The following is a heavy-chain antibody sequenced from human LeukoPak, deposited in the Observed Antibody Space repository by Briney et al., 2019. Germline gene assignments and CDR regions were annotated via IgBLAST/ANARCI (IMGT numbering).Heavy chain of an antibody. Sequence: GGSLRLSCAASGFTFDDYAMHWVRQAPGKGLEWVAFIRYDGSNKYYADSVKGRFTISRDNSKNTLYLQMNSLRAEDTAVYYCAKGIPPDYWGQGTLVTVSS. CDR3: AKGIPPDY. J-gene: IGHJ4*02. V-gene: IGHV3-30*02. CDR1: GFTFDDYA. CDR2: IRYDGSNK.